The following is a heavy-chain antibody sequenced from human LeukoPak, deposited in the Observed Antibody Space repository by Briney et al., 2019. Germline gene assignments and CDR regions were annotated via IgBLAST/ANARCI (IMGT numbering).Heavy chain of an antibody. CDR2: ISGSGGST. J-gene: IGHJ4*02. CDR1: GFTFSSYA. Sequence: GGSLRLSCAASGFTFSSYAMSWVRQAPGKGLEWVSAISGSGGSTYYADSVKGRFTISRDNSKNTLYLQMNSLRAEDTAVYYCAKGNYYGSGSYPHPPDYWGQGTLVTVSS. V-gene: IGHV3-23*01. CDR3: AKGNYYGSGSYPHPPDY. D-gene: IGHD3-10*01.